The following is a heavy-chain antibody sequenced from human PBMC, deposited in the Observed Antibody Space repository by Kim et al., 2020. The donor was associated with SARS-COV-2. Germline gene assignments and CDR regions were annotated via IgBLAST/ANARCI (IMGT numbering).Heavy chain of an antibody. Sequence: GGSLRLSCAASGFTFSSYGMHWVRQAPGKGLEWVAVISYDGSNKYSADSVKGRLTISRDNSKNTLYLQMNSLRAEDTAVYYCAKDLFRSSGWEVDYYYYG. CDR1: GFTFSSYG. CDR2: ISYDGSNK. J-gene: IGHJ6*01. V-gene: IGHV3-30*18. CDR3: AKDLFRSSGWEVDYYYYG. D-gene: IGHD6-19*01.